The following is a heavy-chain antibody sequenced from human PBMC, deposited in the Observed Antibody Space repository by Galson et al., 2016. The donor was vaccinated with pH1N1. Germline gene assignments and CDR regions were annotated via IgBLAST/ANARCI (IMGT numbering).Heavy chain of an antibody. J-gene: IGHJ2*01. CDR1: EGTFTSST. CDR2: IIPIFETT. V-gene: IGHV1-69*05. CDR3: ARGPVYWYFDL. Sequence: SVKVSCKVSEGTFTSSTITWVRHAPGQGLEWVGDIIPIFETTTYALKFQGRVTLTTDGSLHTAYMERSSLTSEDTAAYYCARGPVYWYFDLWGRGTPVIVSS.